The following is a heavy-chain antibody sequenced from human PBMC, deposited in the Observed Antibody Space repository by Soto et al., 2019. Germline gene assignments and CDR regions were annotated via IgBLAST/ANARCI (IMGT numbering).Heavy chain of an antibody. CDR1: GDSVSSDNYY. CDR2: IYSSGST. V-gene: IGHV4-61*01. Sequence: QVQLQESGPGLVKPSETLSLTCTVSGDSVSSDNYYWTWIRQPPGKGLEWIVYIYSSGSTNYNPALKSRVHISLDTSSNQFYVKLTSVTASDTAVYYCARDIRGYSRAFDYWGQGTLVTVSS. J-gene: IGHJ4*02. D-gene: IGHD5-18*01. CDR3: ARDIRGYSRAFDY.